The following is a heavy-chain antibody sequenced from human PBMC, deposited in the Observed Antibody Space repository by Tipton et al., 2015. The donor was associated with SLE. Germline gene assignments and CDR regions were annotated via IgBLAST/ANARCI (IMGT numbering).Heavy chain of an antibody. D-gene: IGHD3-22*01. Sequence: TLSLTCTVSGGSITSHYWSWIRQPPGGGLEWMGYIYYSGSSIYNPSLRSRVTMSIDTSKNQFSLKLTSVTAADTAVYYCARGPPTDYYDSSGSSFWYFDPWGRGTLVTVSS. CDR1: GGSITSHY. CDR3: ARGPPTDYYDSSGSSFWYFDP. J-gene: IGHJ2*01. CDR2: IYYSGSS. V-gene: IGHV4-59*11.